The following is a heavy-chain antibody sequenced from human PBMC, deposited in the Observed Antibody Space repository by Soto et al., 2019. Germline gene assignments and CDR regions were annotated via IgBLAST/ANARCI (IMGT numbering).Heavy chain of an antibody. CDR1: GFIFSSYA. V-gene: IGHV3-64D*06. J-gene: IGHJ4*02. Sequence: VGCLRLSCSLSGFIFSSYAMHWFRQAPGKGLQYVASISSEGASTYYADSVKGRFIISRDNSKNTLYLQMSSLRAEDTAVYYCVKDRYVDYWGQGMLVTVSS. CDR2: ISSEGAST. CDR3: VKDRYVDY.